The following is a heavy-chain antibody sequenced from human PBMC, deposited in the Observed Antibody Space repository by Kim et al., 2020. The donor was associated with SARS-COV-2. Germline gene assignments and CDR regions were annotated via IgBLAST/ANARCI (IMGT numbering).Heavy chain of an antibody. CDR1: GSTLNSDD. Sequence: ASVKVSCKASGSTLNSDDINWVRQAPGQGLEWMGWMNLNSANTGYAQNFQDRVTMTTTTSKSTAYMELSSLKSEDTAVYYCATARYSRGWDGSHDYYAVGVWGDEATVFVSS. J-gene: IGHJ6*01. CDR2: MNLNSANT. V-gene: IGHV1-8*01. CDR3: ATARYSRGWDGSHDYYAVGV. D-gene: IGHD6-19*01.